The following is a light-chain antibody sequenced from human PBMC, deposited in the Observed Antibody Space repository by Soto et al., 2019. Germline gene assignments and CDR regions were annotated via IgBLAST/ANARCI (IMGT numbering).Light chain of an antibody. Sequence: GIARCLAILSVSPGEGLNLSCRATESVYSYLAWYQQKPGQAPRLLIYGASTRATGIPARFSGSGSGTEFTLTTSSLQFEDFAASYGQKYNNWPLSFGGRTKV. CDR2: GAS. J-gene: IGKJ4*01. V-gene: IGKV3-15*01. CDR1: ESVYSY. CDR3: QKYNNWPLS.